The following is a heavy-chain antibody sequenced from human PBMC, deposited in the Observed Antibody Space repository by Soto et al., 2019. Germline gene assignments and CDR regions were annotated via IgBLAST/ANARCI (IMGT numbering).Heavy chain of an antibody. CDR1: GFTFTSSA. J-gene: IGHJ4*01. CDR3: AAQPAHVIPHSDWFLEQHFDY. CDR2: IVVGSGNT. V-gene: IGHV1-58*01. Sequence: SVKVSCKASGFTFTSSAVQWVRQARGQRLEWIGWIVVGSGNTNYAQKFQERVTITRDMSTSTAYMELSSLRSEDTAVYYCAAQPAHVIPHSDWFLEQHFDYSG. D-gene: IGHD3-9*01.